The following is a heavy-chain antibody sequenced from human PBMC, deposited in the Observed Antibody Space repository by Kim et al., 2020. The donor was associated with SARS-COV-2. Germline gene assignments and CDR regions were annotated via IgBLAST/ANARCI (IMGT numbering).Heavy chain of an antibody. V-gene: IGHV1-69*04. D-gene: IGHD3-10*01. CDR2: A. J-gene: IGHJ4*02. CDR3: AREGGYGSGDY. Sequence: ANYARKFQGRVTITADKSTSTAYMELSSLRSEDTAVYYCAREGGYGSGDYWGQGTLVTVSS.